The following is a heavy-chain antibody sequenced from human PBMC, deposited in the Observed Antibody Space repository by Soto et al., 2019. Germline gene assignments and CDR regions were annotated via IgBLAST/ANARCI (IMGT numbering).Heavy chain of an antibody. D-gene: IGHD6-13*01. CDR2: IYPGDSDT. J-gene: IGHJ3*02. V-gene: IGHV5-51*01. Sequence: GESLKISCKGFGYSFTSYWIGWVRQMPGKGLEWMGIIYPGDSDTRYSPSFQGHVTISADKSISTAYLQWSSLNASYIAMYYCATSKQLNDAFDIWGQGTMVT. CDR1: GYSFTSYW. CDR3: ATSKQLNDAFDI.